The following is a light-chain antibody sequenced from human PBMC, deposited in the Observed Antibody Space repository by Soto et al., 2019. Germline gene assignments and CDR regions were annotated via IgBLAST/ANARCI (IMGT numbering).Light chain of an antibody. CDR3: QHSYNTPRT. CDR1: QSISSY. Sequence: DIQMTQSPSSLSASVGDRVTITCRASQSISSYLNWYQQKPGKAPNLLIYGASSLQSGVPSRFSGSGSGTDFTLTISSLQPEDFATYYCQHSYNTPRTFGQGTKLEIK. CDR2: GAS. V-gene: IGKV1-39*01. J-gene: IGKJ2*01.